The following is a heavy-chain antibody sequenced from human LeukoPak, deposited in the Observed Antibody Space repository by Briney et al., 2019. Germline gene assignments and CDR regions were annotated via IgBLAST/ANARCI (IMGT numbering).Heavy chain of an antibody. V-gene: IGHV3-7*03. D-gene: IGHD6-13*01. CDR2: IKEDGSEI. J-gene: IGHJ4*02. Sequence: GGSLRLSCAASGFTFTRYWTTWVRQAPGKGLEWVANIKEDGSEIYYVDSVKGRFTISRDNANNSLYLQMNSLRAEDTAVYYCAKGGYSSSWDYYFDYWGQGTLVTVSS. CDR3: AKGGYSSSWDYYFDY. CDR1: GFTFTRYW.